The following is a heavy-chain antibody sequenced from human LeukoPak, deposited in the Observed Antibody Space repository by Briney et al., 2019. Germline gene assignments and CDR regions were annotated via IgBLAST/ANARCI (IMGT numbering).Heavy chain of an antibody. CDR1: GGSISSGGYS. Sequence: SQTLSLTCAVSGGSISSGGYSWSWIWQPPGKGLEWIGYIYHSGSTYYNPSLKSRVTISVDRSKNQFSLKLSSVTAADTAVYYCARTNYYYGMDVWGQGTTVTVSS. V-gene: IGHV4-30-2*01. CDR3: ARTNYYYGMDV. J-gene: IGHJ6*02. CDR2: IYHSGST.